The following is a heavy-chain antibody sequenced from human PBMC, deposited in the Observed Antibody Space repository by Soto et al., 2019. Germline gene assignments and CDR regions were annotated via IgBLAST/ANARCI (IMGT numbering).Heavy chain of an antibody. D-gene: IGHD2-21*02. J-gene: IGHJ6*01. CDR3: GGRGNRSDEYGMEG. CDR2: IYSGGST. CDR1: GFTVSNSY. V-gene: IGHV3-53*01. Sequence: GGSLRLSCAASGFTVSNSYMRWVRQAPGKGLGWVSVIYSGGSTYYAESVKGRFTISRASSKNTLFLQMNSLRADDTAVYYCGGRGNRSDEYGMEGWGQRSRVSV.